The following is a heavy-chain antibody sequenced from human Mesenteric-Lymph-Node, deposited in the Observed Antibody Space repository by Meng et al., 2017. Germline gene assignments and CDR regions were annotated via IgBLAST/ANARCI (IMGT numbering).Heavy chain of an antibody. CDR3: ARGDYGDYYFDY. CDR1: GFTFSSYA. Sequence: GESLKISCAASGFTFSSYAMSWVRQAPGKGLEWVSGINRNGDSTGYADSVKGRFTISRDNAKNSLYLQMNSLRAEDTALYHCARGDYGDYYFDYWGQGTLVTVSS. CDR2: INRNGDST. V-gene: IGHV3-20*01. J-gene: IGHJ4*02. D-gene: IGHD4-17*01.